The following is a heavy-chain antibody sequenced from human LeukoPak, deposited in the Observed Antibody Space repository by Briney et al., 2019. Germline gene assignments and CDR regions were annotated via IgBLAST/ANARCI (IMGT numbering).Heavy chain of an antibody. CDR1: GLTFSGSA. Sequence: GGSLRLFCAASGLTFSGSAMSWVRQAPGKGLEWVSLIRGSGNSTYYADSVKGRFTISRDNSKNTLYLQMNSLRAEDTAVYYCAKVLVLVTANRYYFDYWGQGTLVTVSS. CDR3: AKVLVLVTANRYYFDY. V-gene: IGHV3-23*01. D-gene: IGHD2-15*01. CDR2: IRGSGNST. J-gene: IGHJ4*02.